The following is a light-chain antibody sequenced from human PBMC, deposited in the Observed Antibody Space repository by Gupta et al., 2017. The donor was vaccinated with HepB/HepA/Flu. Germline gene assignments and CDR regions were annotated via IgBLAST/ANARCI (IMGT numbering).Light chain of an antibody. CDR3: SSDTSGSTLVV. J-gene: IGLJ2*01. CDR2: DVS. Sequence: QSALTQIASVSGSPGQSITISCTGTSSDVGGFDYVSWYQQYPGKAPKVMIYDVSNRPSGVANRFSGSKSGNTASLTITGLQAEDEADYYCSSDTSGSTLVVFGGGTKLTVL. CDR1: SSDVGGFDY. V-gene: IGLV2-14*01.